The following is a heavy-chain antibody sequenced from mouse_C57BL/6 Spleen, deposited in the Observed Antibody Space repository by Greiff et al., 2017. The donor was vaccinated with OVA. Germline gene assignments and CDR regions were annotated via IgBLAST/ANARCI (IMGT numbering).Heavy chain of an antibody. J-gene: IGHJ4*01. CDR2: INYDGSST. D-gene: IGHD2-4*01. V-gene: IGHV5-16*01. CDR1: GFTFSDYY. Sequence: EVKLMESEGGLVQPGSSMKLSCTASGFTFSDYYMAWVRQVPEKGLEWVANINYDGSSTYYLDSLKSRFIISRDNAKNILYLQMSSLKSEDTATYYCARVGVYYDLYYAMDYWGQGTSVTVSS. CDR3: ARVGVYYDLYYAMDY.